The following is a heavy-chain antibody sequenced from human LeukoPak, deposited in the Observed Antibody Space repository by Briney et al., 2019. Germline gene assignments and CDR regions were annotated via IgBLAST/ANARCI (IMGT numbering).Heavy chain of an antibody. J-gene: IGHJ4*02. CDR1: GDSVSSGNYC. D-gene: IGHD3-22*01. CDR2: MSPGGTT. CDR3: ARGQDDRSGSFDY. V-gene: IGHV4-61*03. Sequence: SETLSLTCTVSGDSVSSGNYCMSWIRQPPRKGLDLITYMSPGGTTKYNPSLRSGVTTPVDTSRTHFFLRLTVVTAATTASFFCARGQDDRSGSFDYWGQGIVDTVSS.